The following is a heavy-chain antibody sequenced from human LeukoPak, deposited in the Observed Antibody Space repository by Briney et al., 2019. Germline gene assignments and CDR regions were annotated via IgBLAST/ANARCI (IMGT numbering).Heavy chain of an antibody. Sequence: GGSLRLSCAASGFTFSTYSMNWVRQAPGKGLEWVSYISRNSGSIYYAYSVKGRFTISRDNAKNSLYLQMNSLRAEDTAVYYCARPLDDCADYVSYFHHWGQGTLVTVSS. D-gene: IGHD4-17*01. CDR2: ISRNSGSI. CDR1: GFTFSTYS. V-gene: IGHV3-48*01. J-gene: IGHJ1*01. CDR3: ARPLDDCADYVSYFHH.